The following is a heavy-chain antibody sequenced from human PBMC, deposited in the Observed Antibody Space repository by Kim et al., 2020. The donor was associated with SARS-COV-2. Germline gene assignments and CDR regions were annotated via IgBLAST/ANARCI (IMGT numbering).Heavy chain of an antibody. CDR1: GFSFSGSA. CDR3: IALGRGYYDSSGYHT. CDR2: IRSKANNYAT. J-gene: IGHJ4*02. D-gene: IGHD3-22*01. Sequence: GGSLRLSCAASGFSFSGSAIYWVRLASGKGLEWVGRIRSKANNYATGYAASVQGRFTVSRDDSKNTAYLEMNSLKTEDTAVYYCIALGRGYYDSSGYHTWGQGNLVTVAT. V-gene: IGHV3-73*01.